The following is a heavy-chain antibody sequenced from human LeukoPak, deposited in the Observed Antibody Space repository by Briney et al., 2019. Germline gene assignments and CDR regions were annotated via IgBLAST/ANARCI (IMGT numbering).Heavy chain of an antibody. J-gene: IGHJ5*02. CDR1: GDSSSTSDYY. CDR2: IYDSGST. Sequence: PSETLSLTCNVSGDSSSTSDYYWGWIRQPPGKGLEWIGSIYDSGSTYYNPSLKSRVTISVDSSKSLFSLKLSSVTAADTAVYYCATGYISGWAPSNWFDPWGQGTLVTVSS. D-gene: IGHD6-19*01. V-gene: IGHV4-39*01. CDR3: ATGYISGWAPSNWFDP.